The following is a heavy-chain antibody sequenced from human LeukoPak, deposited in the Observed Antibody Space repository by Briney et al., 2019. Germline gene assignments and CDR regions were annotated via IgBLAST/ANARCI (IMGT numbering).Heavy chain of an antibody. CDR2: IKSKTDGGTT. Sequence: GGSLRLSCAASGFTFSNAWMNWVRQAPGKGLEWVGRIKSKTDGGTTDYAAPVKGRFTISRDDSKNTLYLQMNSLRAEDTAVYYCARPGNLYSSSSGWGQGTLVTVSS. J-gene: IGHJ4*02. CDR1: GFTFSNAW. CDR3: ARPGNLYSSSSG. V-gene: IGHV3-15*07. D-gene: IGHD6-6*01.